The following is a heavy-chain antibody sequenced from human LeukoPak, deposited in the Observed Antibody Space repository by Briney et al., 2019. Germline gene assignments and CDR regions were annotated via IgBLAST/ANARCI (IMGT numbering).Heavy chain of an antibody. Sequence: ASVTVSCTASGGTFSTHGINWVRQAPGQGLEWMGGIIPIFGTTNYAQKFQSRVTITTDEPTSTGYMELRSLRSDDTAVYFCARGDSGYDYGFDYWGQGTLVTVSS. J-gene: IGHJ4*02. V-gene: IGHV1-69*05. CDR1: GGTFSTHG. CDR2: IIPIFGTT. D-gene: IGHD5-12*01. CDR3: ARGDSGYDYGFDY.